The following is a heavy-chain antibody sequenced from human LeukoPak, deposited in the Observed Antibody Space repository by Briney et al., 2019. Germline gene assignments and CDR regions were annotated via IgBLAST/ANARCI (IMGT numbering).Heavy chain of an antibody. Sequence: SETLSLTCAVYGGSFSSYYWSWIRQPPGKGLEWIGEINHSGSTNYNPSLKSRVTISVDTSKNQFSLKLSSVTAADTAVYYCAAMTTVTTGYWGQGTLVTVSS. CDR2: INHSGST. D-gene: IGHD4-17*01. V-gene: IGHV4-34*01. CDR1: GGSFSSYY. CDR3: AAMTTVTTGY. J-gene: IGHJ4*02.